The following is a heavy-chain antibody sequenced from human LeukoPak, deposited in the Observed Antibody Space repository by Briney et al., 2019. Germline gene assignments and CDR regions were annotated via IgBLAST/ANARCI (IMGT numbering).Heavy chain of an antibody. CDR3: ARGYCSSATCRHFDY. D-gene: IGHD2-2*01. CDR1: GYTFTSYG. Sequence: ASVKVSFKASGYTFTSYGISWVRQAPGQGLEWMGWISAYNGNTNYAQKLQGRVTMTADKSTTTAYMELRSLRSDDTAVYYCARGYCSSATCRHFDYWGQGALVTVSS. J-gene: IGHJ4*02. CDR2: ISAYNGNT. V-gene: IGHV1-18*01.